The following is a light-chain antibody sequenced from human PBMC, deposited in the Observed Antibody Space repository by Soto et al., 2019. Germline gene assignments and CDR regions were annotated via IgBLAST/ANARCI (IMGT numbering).Light chain of an antibody. J-gene: IGKJ1*01. V-gene: IGKV3-15*01. CDR2: SAS. Sequence: EIVMAQSPATLTLSTGERATLSCRARQGISNKLAWYQHKSGQPPRLLIYSASIRAAGVPARFSGSGSGTEFTLTISSLQSEDFAVYYCHQYTLLWTFGQGTKVDIK. CDR3: HQYTLLWT. CDR1: QGISNK.